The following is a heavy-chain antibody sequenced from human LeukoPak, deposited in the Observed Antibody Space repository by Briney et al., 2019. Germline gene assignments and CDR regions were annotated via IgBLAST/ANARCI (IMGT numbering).Heavy chain of an antibody. Sequence: TSETLSLTCTVSGGSMSSYYWSWIRPPAGKGLEWIGRIYTSGSTNYNPSLKSRVTMSVDTSKNQFSLKLSSVTAADTAVYYCARGGYYYDSSGYYYFDYWGQGTLVTVSS. CDR1: GGSMSSYY. V-gene: IGHV4-4*07. J-gene: IGHJ4*02. CDR3: ARGGYYYDSSGYYYFDY. CDR2: IYTSGST. D-gene: IGHD3-22*01.